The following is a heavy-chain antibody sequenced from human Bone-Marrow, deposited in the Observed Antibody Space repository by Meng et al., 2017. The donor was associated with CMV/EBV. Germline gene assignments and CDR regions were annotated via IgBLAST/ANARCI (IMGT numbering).Heavy chain of an antibody. CDR1: GGSFSGYY. CDR2: INHSGST. CDR3: ARGLGTPAGRSFDY. Sequence: SETLSLTCAVYGGSFSGYYWSWIRQPPGKGLEWIGEINHSGSTNYNPSLKSRVTISVDTSKNQFSLKLSSVTAADTAVYYCARGLGTPAGRSFDYWGQGTLVTVYS. V-gene: IGHV4-34*01. J-gene: IGHJ4*02. D-gene: IGHD1-14*01.